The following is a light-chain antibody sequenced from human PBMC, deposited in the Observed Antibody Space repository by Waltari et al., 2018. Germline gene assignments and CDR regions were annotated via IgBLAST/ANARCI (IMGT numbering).Light chain of an antibody. CDR3: QHYTRYSIT. V-gene: IGKV1-5*01. CDR1: QSRSSW. Sequence: DIQMTQSPSTLSASIGDRVTITCRASQSRSSWLACYQQSPGKAPKLLVYDASILQSGVPSRFSGSWSGTEFTLTISSLQPEDFATYYCQHYTRYSITFGQGTRLEIK. CDR2: DAS. J-gene: IGKJ5*01.